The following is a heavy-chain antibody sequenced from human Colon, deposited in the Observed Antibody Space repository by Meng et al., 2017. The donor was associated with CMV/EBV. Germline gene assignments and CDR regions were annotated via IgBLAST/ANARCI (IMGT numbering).Heavy chain of an antibody. CDR1: GDPVSSGVHS. CDR2: MYFSGIA. D-gene: IGHD1-26*01. V-gene: IGHV4-39*07. Sequence: QLALMMSGQGLVKAAEPLSLPCTGVGDPVSSGVHSWAWFRQPPGKRLEWIGSMYFSGIADYNPSLKSRVTISLHATQQQFSLRLTSVTAADSAVYFCARDLTNKWFYYWGQGTLVTVSS. CDR3: ARDLTNKWFYY. J-gene: IGHJ4*02.